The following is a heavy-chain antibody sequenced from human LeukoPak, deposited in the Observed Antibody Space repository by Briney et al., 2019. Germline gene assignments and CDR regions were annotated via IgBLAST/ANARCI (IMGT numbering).Heavy chain of an antibody. D-gene: IGHD6-6*01. V-gene: IGHV4-39*07. CDR3: ARVFSSSSPVYYYYYMDV. Sequence: SETPSLTCTVSGGSISSRPYYWGWVRQPPGKGLEWIGTISYSGTTYYNPSLKSRVTISLDTSKNQFSLKLSSVTAADTAIYYCARVFSSSSPVYYYYYMDVWGKGTTVTVSS. J-gene: IGHJ6*03. CDR2: ISYSGTT. CDR1: GGSISSRPYY.